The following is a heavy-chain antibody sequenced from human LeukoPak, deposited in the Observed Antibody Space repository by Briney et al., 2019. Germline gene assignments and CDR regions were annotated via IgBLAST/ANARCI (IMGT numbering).Heavy chain of an antibody. D-gene: IGHD5-12*01. J-gene: IGHJ4*02. Sequence: HRGGSLRLSCAASGFTFSSYAMSWVRQAPGKGLEWVSAITDAVGSTHYADSVKGRFTISSDNSKNTVYLQMNSLRPEDMAVYYCAKEIFSGLLYIDYWGQGTLVTVSS. CDR2: ITDAVGST. CDR1: GFTFSSYA. CDR3: AKEIFSGLLYIDY. V-gene: IGHV3-23*01.